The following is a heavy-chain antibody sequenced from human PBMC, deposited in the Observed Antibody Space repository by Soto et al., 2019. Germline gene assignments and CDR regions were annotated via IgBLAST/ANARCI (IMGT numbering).Heavy chain of an antibody. CDR2: ISGSGGST. D-gene: IGHD6-19*01. CDR1: GFTFSSYA. V-gene: IGHV3-23*01. J-gene: IGHJ4*02. CDR3: AKWVGGSSGWAPFDY. Sequence: EVQLLESGGGLVQPGGSLRLSCAASGFTFSSYAMSWVRQAPGKGLEWVSAISGSGGSTYYADSVKGRFTISRDNSKNTLYLQMNSLGAEDTAVYYCAKWVGGSSGWAPFDYWGQGTLVTVSS.